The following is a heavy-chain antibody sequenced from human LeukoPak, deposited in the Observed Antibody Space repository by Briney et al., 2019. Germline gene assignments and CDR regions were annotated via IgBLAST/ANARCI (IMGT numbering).Heavy chain of an antibody. CDR1: GGSFSGYY. CDR2: INHDGST. Sequence: PSETLSLTCAVYGGSFSGYYWSWIRQPPGKGLEWIGEINHDGSTNYNPSLKSRVTISVDTSKNQFSLKLSSVTAADTAVYYCARHDVLRFLEWYPYGYYGMDVWGQGTTVTVSS. CDR3: ARHDVLRFLEWYPYGYYGMDV. V-gene: IGHV4-34*01. D-gene: IGHD3-3*01. J-gene: IGHJ6*02.